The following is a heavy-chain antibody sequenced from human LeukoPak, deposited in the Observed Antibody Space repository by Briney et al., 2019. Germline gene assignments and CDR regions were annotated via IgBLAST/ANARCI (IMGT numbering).Heavy chain of an antibody. CDR1: GASINSGAHY. CDR3: ARDRTGYFFDD. V-gene: IGHV4-31*03. CDR2: IYSSGIT. Sequence: SQTLSLTCTVSGASINSGAHYWSWIRQHPGKGLECIGYIYSSGITYYNPSLKGRVTISVDTSKNQVSLILSSVTAADTAVYFFARDRTGYFFDDWGQGTLVTVSP. J-gene: IGHJ4*02.